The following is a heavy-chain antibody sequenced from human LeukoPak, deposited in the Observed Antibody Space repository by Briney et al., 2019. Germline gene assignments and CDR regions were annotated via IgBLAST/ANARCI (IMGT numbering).Heavy chain of an antibody. V-gene: IGHV1-18*04. CDR1: GYTFTGYY. CDR3: ARDRYYYGSGSPNFDY. CDR2: ISAYNGNT. J-gene: IGHJ4*02. D-gene: IGHD3-10*01. Sequence: ASVKVSCKASGYTFTGYYMHWVRQAPGQGLEWMGWISAYNGNTNYAQKLQGRVTMTTDTSTSTAYMELRSLRSDDTAVYYCARDRYYYGSGSPNFDYWGQGTLVTVSS.